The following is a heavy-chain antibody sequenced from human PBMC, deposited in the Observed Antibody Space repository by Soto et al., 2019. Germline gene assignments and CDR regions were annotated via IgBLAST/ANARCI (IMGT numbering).Heavy chain of an antibody. Sequence: GGSLRLSCAASGFTFSNYAMTWVRQAPGKGLEYVSSITGGGGFTYYADSVKGRFTISRDNSKNTLDVQMNSLRSEDTGIYYCANDGPNKPDYVSEDFQFWGQGTLVTVSS. CDR3: ANDGPNKPDYVSEDFQF. CDR1: GFTFSNYA. J-gene: IGHJ4*02. V-gene: IGHV3-23*01. D-gene: IGHD3-10*01. CDR2: ITGGGGFT.